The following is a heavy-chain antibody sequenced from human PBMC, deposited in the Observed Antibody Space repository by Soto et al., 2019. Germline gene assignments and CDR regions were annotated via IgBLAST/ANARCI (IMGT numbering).Heavy chain of an antibody. CDR1: GYTFTSYA. V-gene: IGHV1-3*01. CDR2: INAGNGNT. J-gene: IGHJ5*02. D-gene: IGHD2-8*01. CDR3: ARDQPPLKRLGYCTNGVCSNLYNWFDP. Sequence: ASVKVSCKASGYTFTSYAMHWVRQAPGQRLEWMGWINAGNGNTKYSQKFQGRVTITRDTSASTAYMELSSLRSEDTAVYYCARDQPPLKRLGYCTNGVCSNLYNWFDPWGQGTLVTVSS.